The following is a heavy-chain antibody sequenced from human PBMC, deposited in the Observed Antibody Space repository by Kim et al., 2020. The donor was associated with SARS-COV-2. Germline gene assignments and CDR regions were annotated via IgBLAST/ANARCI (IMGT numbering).Heavy chain of an antibody. CDR1: GGSFSAYY. D-gene: IGHD4-17*01. CDR3: ARKSSRGDWFVN. J-gene: IGHJ5*02. Sequence: SETLSLTCAVYGGSFSAYYWSWIRQPPGKGLEWIGEITYSGSTNYNPSLKSRVSISVDTSKNQFSLKLTSVTAADTGVFYCARKSSRGDWFVNWGQGTLV. V-gene: IGHV4-34*01. CDR2: ITYSGST.